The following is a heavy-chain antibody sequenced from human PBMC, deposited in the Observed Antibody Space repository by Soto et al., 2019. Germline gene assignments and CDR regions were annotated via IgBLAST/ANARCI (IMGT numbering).Heavy chain of an antibody. V-gene: IGHV3-23*01. CDR3: AKDGASGSYPPYYYFGMDV. CDR1: GFTFSSYA. CDR2: ISGSGGNA. J-gene: IGHJ6*02. Sequence: EVQLLESGGGLVQPGGSLRLSCAASGFTFSSYAMSWVRQAPGKGLEWVSSISGSGGNAYYADSVKGRFCISRDNPKNTLRLQMNSLRADDTAVYYCAKDGASGSYPPYYYFGMDVWGQGTTVTVSS. D-gene: IGHD1-26*01.